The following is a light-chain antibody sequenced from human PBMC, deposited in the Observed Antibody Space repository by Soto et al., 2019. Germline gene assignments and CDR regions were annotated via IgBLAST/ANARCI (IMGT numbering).Light chain of an antibody. CDR1: QSVGGN. J-gene: IGKJ2*01. CDR2: GAS. Sequence: EIVMTQSPATLSVSPGERATLSCRASQSVGGNLAWYQQKSGQAPRLLIFGASTRATGTPVRFSGSGSGTEFTLTISTLQSEDFAVYYCQQYNNWPPNTFGQGTKVDIK. CDR3: QQYNNWPPNT. V-gene: IGKV3-15*01.